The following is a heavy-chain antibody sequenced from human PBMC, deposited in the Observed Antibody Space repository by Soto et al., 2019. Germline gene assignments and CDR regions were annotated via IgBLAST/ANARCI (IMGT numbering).Heavy chain of an antibody. CDR3: ARDTFGGAYDFLH. CDR1: GFTVSSFY. CDR2: ISSGGST. D-gene: IGHD3-3*01. Sequence: VQLVESGGGLVQPGGSLRLSCAASGFTVSSFYMTWVRQAPGKGLQWVPVISSGGSTYYADSVKGRFTISRDNSKNTLYLEMNSLRAEDTAVYYCARDTFGGAYDFLHGGQGTLVTVSS. J-gene: IGHJ4*02. V-gene: IGHV3-66*01.